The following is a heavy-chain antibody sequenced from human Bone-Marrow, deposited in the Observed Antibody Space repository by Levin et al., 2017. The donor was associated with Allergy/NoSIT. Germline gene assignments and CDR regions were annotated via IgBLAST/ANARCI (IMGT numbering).Heavy chain of an antibody. V-gene: IGHV3-30*18. CDR1: GFTFRNYG. CDR3: AKEVLCSGERCYHQRSYGMDV. J-gene: IGHJ6*02. Sequence: LSLTCAASGFTFRNYGLHWVRQAPGKGLEWVAVISYDGSNKYYADSVTGRFTISRDNSKNTLYLQMGSLRAEDSAVYYCAKEVLCSGERCYHQRSYGMDVWGQGTTVIVSS. CDR2: ISYDGSNK. D-gene: IGHD2-15*01.